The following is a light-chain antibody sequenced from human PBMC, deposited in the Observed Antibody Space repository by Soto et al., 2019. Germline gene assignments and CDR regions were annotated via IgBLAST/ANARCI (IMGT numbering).Light chain of an antibody. J-gene: IGKJ1*01. CDR3: HQYGSSPRT. Sequence: IVLTQSPATLSLSPGERATLSCRASQSVSSYLAWYQQKPGQAPRLLIFGASSRATGIPDRFSGSGSGTDFTLTISRLEPEDFAVYYCHQYGSSPRTFGQGTKVDNK. CDR1: QSVSSY. CDR2: GAS. V-gene: IGKV3-20*01.